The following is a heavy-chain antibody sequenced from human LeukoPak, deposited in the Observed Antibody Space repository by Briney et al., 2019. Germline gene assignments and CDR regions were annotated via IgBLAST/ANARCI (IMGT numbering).Heavy chain of an antibody. CDR3: ARAVLRYFDWLLRGLDY. V-gene: IGHV4-34*01. CDR1: GGSFSGYY. Sequence: SETLSLTCAVYGGSFSGYYWSWIRQPPGKGLEWIGEINHSGSTNYNPSLKSRVTISVDTSKNQFSLKLSSVTAADTAVYYCARAVLRYFDWLLRGLDYWGQGTLVTVSS. CDR2: INHSGST. D-gene: IGHD3-9*01. J-gene: IGHJ4*02.